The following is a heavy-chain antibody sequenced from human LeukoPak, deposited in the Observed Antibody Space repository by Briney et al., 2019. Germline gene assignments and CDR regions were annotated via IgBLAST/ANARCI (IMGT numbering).Heavy chain of an antibody. CDR3: ARGRPITLFGVVDY. CDR1: GGSFSGYY. D-gene: IGHD3-3*01. V-gene: IGHV4-34*01. CDR2: INHSGST. J-gene: IGHJ4*02. Sequence: SETLSLTCAVYGGSFSGYYWSWIRQPPGKGLEWIGEINHSGSTNYNPSLKSRVTISVDSSKNQFSLSLTSVTAADTAVYYCARGRPITLFGVVDYWGQGTLVTVSS.